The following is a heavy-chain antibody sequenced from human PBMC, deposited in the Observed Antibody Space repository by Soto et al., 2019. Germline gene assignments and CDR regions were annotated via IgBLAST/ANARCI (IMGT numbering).Heavy chain of an antibody. CDR3: GGGNYYFGY. CDR1: GFTFSNYG. J-gene: IGHJ4*02. D-gene: IGHD1-26*01. Sequence: QVQLVESGGAVVQPGRSLRLSCAASGFTFSNYGMHWARQAPGKGLEWVAAILYDGSNKYYADSVKGRFTISRDNSKNPLYLQMNSLRAEGTAVYYCGGGNYYFGYCGQGTLVTVSS. V-gene: IGHV3-33*01. CDR2: ILYDGSNK.